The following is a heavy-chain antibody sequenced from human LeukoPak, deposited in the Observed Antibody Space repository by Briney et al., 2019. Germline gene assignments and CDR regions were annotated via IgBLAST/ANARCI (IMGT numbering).Heavy chain of an antibody. CDR2: TYTSGST. V-gene: IGHV4-4*07. J-gene: IGHJ6*03. CDR3: ARDIAAAGAYYYYDMDV. CDR1: GGSICSYY. D-gene: IGHD6-13*01. Sequence: PSVTLSLTSTVSGGSICSYYWGWLRQPAGQGLEWIGRTYTSGSTNSNQSLRSGVSTSVDTSKNQFSLKLSSVTATDTAVYYCARDIAAAGAYYYYDMDVWGKGTSVTVSS.